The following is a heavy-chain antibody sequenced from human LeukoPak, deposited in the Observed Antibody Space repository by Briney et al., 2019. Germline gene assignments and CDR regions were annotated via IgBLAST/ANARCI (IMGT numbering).Heavy chain of an antibody. J-gene: IGHJ4*02. CDR3: ASFTSGEGYDSSGYYYFDY. Sequence: SETLSLTCTVSGGSISSSSYYWGWIRQPPGKGLERIGSIYYSGSTYYNPSLKSRVTISVDTSKTQFSLKLSPVTAADTAVYYCASFTSGEGYDSSGYYYFDYWGQGTLVTVSS. D-gene: IGHD3-22*01. V-gene: IGHV4-39*01. CDR2: IYYSGST. CDR1: GGSISSSSYY.